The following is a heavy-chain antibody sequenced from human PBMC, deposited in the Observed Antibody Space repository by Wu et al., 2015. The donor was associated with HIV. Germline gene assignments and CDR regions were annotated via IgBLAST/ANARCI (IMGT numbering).Heavy chain of an antibody. V-gene: IGHV1-69*12. CDR1: GGTFKNYA. D-gene: IGHD3-3*02. J-gene: IGHJ4*02. CDR3: ARGPRAVLEWLLS. CDR2: IIPIFGTA. Sequence: QVHLVQSGAEVKKPGSSVKVSCKASGGTFKNYALSWVRRAPGQGLEWMGGIIPIFGTANYAQKFQGRVTITADESTSTAYMELGSLRFEDTAIYYCARGPRAVLEWLLSWGQGTLVTVSS.